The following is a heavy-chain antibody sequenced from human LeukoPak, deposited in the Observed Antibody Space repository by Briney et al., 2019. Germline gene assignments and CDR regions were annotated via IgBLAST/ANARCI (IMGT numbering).Heavy chain of an antibody. J-gene: IGHJ4*02. CDR3: ARERYCSGGSCYSVGYFDY. CDR1: GYTFTGYY. D-gene: IGHD2-15*01. V-gene: IGHV1-2*02. Sequence: GASVKVSCKASGYTFTGYYMHWVRQAPGQGLEWMGWINPNSGGTNYAQKFQGRVTMTRDTSISTAYMELSRLRSDDTAVYYCARERYCSGGSCYSVGYFDYWGQGTLVTVSS. CDR2: INPNSGGT.